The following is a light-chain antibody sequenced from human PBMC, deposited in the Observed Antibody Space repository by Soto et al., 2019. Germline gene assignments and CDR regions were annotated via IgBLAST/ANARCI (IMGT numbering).Light chain of an antibody. V-gene: IGLV1-47*02. CDR3: ASWDDRLGAVI. Sequence: QSVLPQPPSASGTPGQKVFISCSGSSSNIGGTNYAYWYQQLPGAAPKLLMHSNNLRPSGVPERISGSKFGTAASLAISGLRSEDEAVYYCASWDDRLGAVIFGGGTK. CDR1: SSNIGGTNY. CDR2: SNN. J-gene: IGLJ2*01.